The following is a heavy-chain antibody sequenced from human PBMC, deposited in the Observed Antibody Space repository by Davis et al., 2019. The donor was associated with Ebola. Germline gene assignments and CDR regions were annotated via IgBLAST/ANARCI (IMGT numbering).Heavy chain of an antibody. Sequence: GGSLRLSCAASGFTFSSYGMHWIRQAPGKGLEWVSYISSSGSTIYYADSVKGRFTISRDNSKNTLYLQMNSLRAEDTAVYYCAKADCSGGSCYSVDYWGQGTLVTVSS. J-gene: IGHJ4*02. V-gene: IGHV3-48*01. D-gene: IGHD2-15*01. CDR3: AKADCSGGSCYSVDY. CDR1: GFTFSSYG. CDR2: ISSSGSTI.